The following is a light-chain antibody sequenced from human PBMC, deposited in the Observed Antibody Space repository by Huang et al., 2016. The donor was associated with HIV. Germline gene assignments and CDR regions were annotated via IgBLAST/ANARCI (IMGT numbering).Light chain of an antibody. CDR1: QNVLYSFNNKSY. Sequence: DIVMTQSPDSLAVSLGDRATINCKSSQNVLYSFNNKSYLAWYQQKPGRPPKLLIYWASSRESGVPDRFSGSGSGADFTLTISSLQAEDVAVYYCQQYYSTPLTFGGGTKVEIK. CDR3: QQYYSTPLT. V-gene: IGKV4-1*01. CDR2: WAS. J-gene: IGKJ4*01.